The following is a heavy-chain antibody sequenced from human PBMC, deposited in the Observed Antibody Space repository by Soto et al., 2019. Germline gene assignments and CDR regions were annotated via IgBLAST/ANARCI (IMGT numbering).Heavy chain of an antibody. Sequence: PGGSLRLSCAASGFTFDDYGMSWVRQVPGKGLEWVAGINWNGRTRNYADSVKGRFTISRDNSRNTLYLQMNSLRAEDTAIYYCARPPNGYTSYYHGMDVWGLGTTVTVSS. CDR2: INWNGRTR. J-gene: IGHJ6*02. CDR3: ARPPNGYTSYYHGMDV. V-gene: IGHV3-20*04. CDR1: GFTFDDYG. D-gene: IGHD5-18*01.